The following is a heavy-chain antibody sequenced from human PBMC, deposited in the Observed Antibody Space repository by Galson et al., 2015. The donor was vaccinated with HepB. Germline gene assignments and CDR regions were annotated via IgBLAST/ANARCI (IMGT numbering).Heavy chain of an antibody. CDR1: GYTLTELS. Sequence: SVKVSCKVSGYTLTELSMHWVRQAPGKGLEWMGGFDPEDNETTYAEKFQGRVTMTEDTSTDTAYMELSSLRSEDTAVYYCARDGGSGWTDAFDIWGQGTMVTVSS. V-gene: IGHV1-24*01. J-gene: IGHJ3*02. D-gene: IGHD6-19*01. CDR2: FDPEDNET. CDR3: ARDGGSGWTDAFDI.